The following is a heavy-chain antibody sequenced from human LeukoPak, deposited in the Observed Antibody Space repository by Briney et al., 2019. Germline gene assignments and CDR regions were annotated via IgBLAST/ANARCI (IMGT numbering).Heavy chain of an antibody. D-gene: IGHD3-22*01. CDR2: INPNNGGT. V-gene: IGHV1-2*06. CDR3: AGEVNSSGYRPFDI. J-gene: IGHJ3*02. Sequence: ASVKVSCKASGYTFTGYYIHWVRQAPGQGLDWMGRINPNNGGTNYAQKFQGRVTMTRDMSMSTAYMELSRLRSDDTAVYYCAGEVNSSGYRPFDIWGHGTMVTVPS. CDR1: GYTFTGYY.